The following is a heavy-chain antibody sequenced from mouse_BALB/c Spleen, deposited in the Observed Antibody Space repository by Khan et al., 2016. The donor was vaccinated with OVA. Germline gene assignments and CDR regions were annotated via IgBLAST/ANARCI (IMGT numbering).Heavy chain of an antibody. J-gene: IGHJ3*01. Sequence: EVQLQESGPGLVKPSQSLSLTCTVTGYSLTSNYAWNLIRQFPGNKLEWMGYINYSGSTSYTPSLKSRISITRDTSKNQFFLQLNSVTTEDTAKYFCARGRSYGGQGTLVTVSA. CDR2: INYSGST. D-gene: IGHD3-3*01. CDR3: ARGRSY. V-gene: IGHV3-2*02. CDR1: GYSLTSNYA.